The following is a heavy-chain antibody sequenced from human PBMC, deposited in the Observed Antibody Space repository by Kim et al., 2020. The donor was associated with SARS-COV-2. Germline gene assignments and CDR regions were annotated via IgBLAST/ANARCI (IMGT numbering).Heavy chain of an antibody. Sequence: SQSFQGRITISRDTSATTAYMELSGLTSKDTAVYYCAREGSGSYNWFDPWGQGTLVTVSS. D-gene: IGHD3-10*01. V-gene: IGHV1-3*01. J-gene: IGHJ5*02. CDR3: AREGSGSYNWFDP.